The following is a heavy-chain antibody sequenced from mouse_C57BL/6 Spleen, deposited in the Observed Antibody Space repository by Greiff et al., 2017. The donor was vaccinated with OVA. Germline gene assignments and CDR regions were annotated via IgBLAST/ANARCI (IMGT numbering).Heavy chain of an antibody. V-gene: IGHV5-17*01. CDR2: ISSGSSTI. Sequence: DVKLQESGGGLVKPGGSLKLSCAASGFTFSDYGMHWVRQAPEKGLEWVAYISSGSSTIYYADTVKGRFTISRDNAKNTLFLQMTSLRSEYTAMYYCARGGGLAYFDYWGQGTTLTVSS. CDR1: GFTFSDYG. J-gene: IGHJ2*01. CDR3: ARGGGLAYFDY. D-gene: IGHD2-4*01.